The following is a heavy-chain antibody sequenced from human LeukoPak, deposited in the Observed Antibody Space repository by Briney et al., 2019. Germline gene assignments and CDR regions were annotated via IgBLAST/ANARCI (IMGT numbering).Heavy chain of an antibody. J-gene: IGHJ4*02. D-gene: IGHD5-18*01. CDR3: ARTGRRGYSYGKNYYFDY. CDR2: ISISSSYT. V-gene: IGHV3-11*06. CDR1: GFTFSDYY. Sequence: KPGRSLRLSCAASGFTFSDYYMSSVRQAPGKGLESVSFISISSSYTNYADSVKGRFTISRDNAKNSLYLQMNRLRAEDTAVYYCARTGRRGYSYGKNYYFDYWGQGTLVSVSS.